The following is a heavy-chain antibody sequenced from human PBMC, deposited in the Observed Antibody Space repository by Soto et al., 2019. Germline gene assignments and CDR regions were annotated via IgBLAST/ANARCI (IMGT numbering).Heavy chain of an antibody. D-gene: IGHD1-7*01. V-gene: IGHV3-15*07. CDR1: GFTFSNAW. J-gene: IGHJ6*02. CDR2: IKSKTDGGTT. CDR3: ITDWDWNYQDYYYYGMDV. Sequence: GGSLRLSCAASGFTFSNAWMNWVRQAPGKGLEWVGRIKSKTDGGTTDYAAPVKGRFTISRDDSKNTLYLQMNSLKTEDTAVYYCITDWDWNYQDYYYYGMDVWGQGTTVTVSS.